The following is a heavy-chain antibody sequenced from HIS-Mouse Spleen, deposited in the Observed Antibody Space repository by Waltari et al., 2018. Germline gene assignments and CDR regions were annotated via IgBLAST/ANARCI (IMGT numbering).Heavy chain of an antibody. CDR2: ISWNSGSI. CDR3: AKDGGSGYYYFDY. Sequence: EVQLVESGGGLVQPGRSLRLSCAASGFTFDDYAMHWVRQAPGKGLEWVSGISWNSGSIGYADSVKGRFTISRDNAKNSLYLQMNSLRAEDTALYYCAKDGGSGYYYFDYWGQGTLVTVSS. J-gene: IGHJ4*02. D-gene: IGHD3-3*01. CDR1: GFTFDDYA. V-gene: IGHV3-9*01.